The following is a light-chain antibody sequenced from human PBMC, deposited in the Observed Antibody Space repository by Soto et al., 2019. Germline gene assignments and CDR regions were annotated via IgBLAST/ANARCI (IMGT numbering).Light chain of an antibody. CDR1: SSNIGVNT. CDR2: NNN. Sequence: SVLTQPPSASGTSGQSVTISCSGSSSNIGVNTVSWYQQLPGTAPKLLIQNNNQRPSGVPDRFSGSKSGTSASLVLSGLQSDDEAEYYCAAWDDSLNGVLFGGGTKVTVL. V-gene: IGLV1-44*01. CDR3: AAWDDSLNGVL. J-gene: IGLJ2*01.